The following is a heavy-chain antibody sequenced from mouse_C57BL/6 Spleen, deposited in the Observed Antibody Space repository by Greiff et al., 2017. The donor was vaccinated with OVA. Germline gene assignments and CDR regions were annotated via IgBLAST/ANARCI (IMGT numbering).Heavy chain of an antibody. CDR1: GFTFSDYG. J-gene: IGHJ1*03. Sequence: EVKLVESGGGLVKPGGSLKLSCAASGFTFSDYGMHWVRQAPEKGLEWVAYISSGSSTIYYADTVKGRFTISRDNAKNTLFLQMTSLRSEDTAMYYCARYYGNYYWYFDAWGTGTTVTVSS. CDR3: ARYYGNYYWYFDA. V-gene: IGHV5-17*01. CDR2: ISSGSSTI. D-gene: IGHD2-1*01.